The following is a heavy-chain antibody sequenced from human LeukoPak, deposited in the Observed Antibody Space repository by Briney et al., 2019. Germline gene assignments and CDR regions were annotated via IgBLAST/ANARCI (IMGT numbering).Heavy chain of an antibody. J-gene: IGHJ4*02. Sequence: PGGSLRLSCAASGFIFSGYWISWVRQAPGKGLESVGNIKLDGSDIYYADSVKGRFTISRDNARNLVYLQMNSLRTEDTALYYCVRDFHSGPGSFYHDYWGQGTLVTVSS. CDR3: VRDFHSGPGSFYHDY. CDR2: IKLDGSDI. D-gene: IGHD3-10*01. V-gene: IGHV3-7*03. CDR1: GFIFSGYW.